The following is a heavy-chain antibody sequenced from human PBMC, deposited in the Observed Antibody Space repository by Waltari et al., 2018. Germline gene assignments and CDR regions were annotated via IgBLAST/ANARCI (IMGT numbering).Heavy chain of an antibody. D-gene: IGHD6-13*01. CDR1: GFTFNTYW. CDR2: INGDGSGT. V-gene: IGHV3-74*03. Sequence: EVQLVESGGGLIQPGGSLRLSCAASGFTFNTYWMHWVRQVPGKGLVGVSRINGDGSGTMYADSVKGRFTISRDNAKNTFYLQMNSLRVEDTAVYYCARDGAGDIDLDNWGQGTLVTVSS. J-gene: IGHJ4*02. CDR3: ARDGAGDIDLDN.